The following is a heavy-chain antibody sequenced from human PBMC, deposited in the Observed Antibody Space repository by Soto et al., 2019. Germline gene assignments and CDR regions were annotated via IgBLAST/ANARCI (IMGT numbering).Heavy chain of an antibody. CDR1: GGSFSGYY. V-gene: IGHV4-34*01. CDR2: INHSGST. J-gene: IGHJ6*03. Sequence: SETLSLTCAVYGGSFSGYYWSWIRQPPGKGLEWIGEINHSGSTNYNPSLKSQVTISVDTSKNQFSLKLSSVTAADTAVYYCARDKPFHYYYMDVWGKGTTVTVSS. CDR3: ARDKPFHYYYMDV.